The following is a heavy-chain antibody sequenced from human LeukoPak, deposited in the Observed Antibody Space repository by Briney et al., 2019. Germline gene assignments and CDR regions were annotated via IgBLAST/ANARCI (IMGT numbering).Heavy chain of an antibody. CDR3: ARVHSGSYQYYYYYYMDV. D-gene: IGHD1-26*01. CDR1: GFTFSSYS. Sequence: GGSLRLSCAASGFTFSSYSMNWVRLAPGKGLEWVSSISGSSSYIYYADSVKGRFTISRDNANNSLYLQTNSLRDEDKAVYYCARVHSGSYQYYYYYYMDVWGKGTTVTVSS. J-gene: IGHJ6*03. V-gene: IGHV3-21*01. CDR2: ISGSSSYI.